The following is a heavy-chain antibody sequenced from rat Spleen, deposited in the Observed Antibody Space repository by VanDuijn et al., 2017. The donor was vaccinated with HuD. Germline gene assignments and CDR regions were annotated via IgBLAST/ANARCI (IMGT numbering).Heavy chain of an antibody. CDR2: ISYDGGDT. J-gene: IGHJ2*01. Sequence: EVQLVESGGGLVQPGRSLKLSCAVSGFTFGDYYMAWVRQAPTKGLEWVTTISYDGGDTYYRDSVKGRFTISRDNAKRTLYLQMDRLRSEDTATYYCTSLLGYWGQGVMVTVSS. V-gene: IGHV5-20*01. D-gene: IGHD1-1*01. CDR3: TSLLGY. CDR1: GFTFGDYY.